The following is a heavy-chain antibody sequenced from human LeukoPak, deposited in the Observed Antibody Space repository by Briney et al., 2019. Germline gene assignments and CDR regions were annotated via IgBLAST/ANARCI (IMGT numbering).Heavy chain of an antibody. V-gene: IGHV3-23*01. CDR3: ANSPDGAFDY. CDR1: GFTFSSYA. Sequence: GSLRLSCAASGFTFSSYAMTWVRQAPGKGLEWVSAISGSGGSTYYADSVKGRFTISRDNSKNTLHLHMNSLRAEDTAVYYCANSPDGAFDYWGQGTLVTVSS. J-gene: IGHJ4*02. CDR2: ISGSGGST.